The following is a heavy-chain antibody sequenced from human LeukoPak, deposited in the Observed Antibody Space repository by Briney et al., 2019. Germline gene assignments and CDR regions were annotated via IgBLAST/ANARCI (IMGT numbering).Heavy chain of an antibody. Sequence: GGSLRLSCAASGFTFSSYSMNWVRQAPGKGLEWVSSISSSSSYIYYADSVKGRFTISRDNAKNSLYLQMNSLRAEDTAVYYCARGSYGSGSSFDYWGQRTLVTVSS. J-gene: IGHJ4*02. D-gene: IGHD3-10*01. V-gene: IGHV3-21*01. CDR3: ARGSYGSGSSFDY. CDR2: ISSSSSYI. CDR1: GFTFSSYS.